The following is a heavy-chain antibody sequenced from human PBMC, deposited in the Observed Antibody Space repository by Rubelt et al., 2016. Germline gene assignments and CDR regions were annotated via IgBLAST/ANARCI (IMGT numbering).Heavy chain of an antibody. D-gene: IGHD6-19*01. CDR1: GDSFISNNDY. V-gene: IGHV4-39*07. CDR2: FSYSGST. CDR3: ASPARGGWVVY. Sequence: QLQLQESGPGLVKPSETLSLSCSVSGDSFISNNDYWGWIRQPPGKGLEWIGSFSYSGSTYYNPSLKIRVSISEDTSKTQFSLKLSSVTAADTAVYYCASPARGGWVVYWGQGTLVTVSS. J-gene: IGHJ4*02.